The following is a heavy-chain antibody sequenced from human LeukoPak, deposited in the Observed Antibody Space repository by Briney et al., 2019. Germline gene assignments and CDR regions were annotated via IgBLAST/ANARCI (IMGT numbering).Heavy chain of an antibody. CDR1: GGSISSHY. CDR2: IYYSGST. V-gene: IGHV4-59*11. Sequence: PSETLSLTCTVSGGSISSHYRSWIRQPPGKGLEWIGYIYYSGSTNYNPSLKSRVTISVDTSKNQFSLKLSSVTAADTAVYYCARAQRAYSSSWYPFLEYNWFDPWGQGTLVTVSS. J-gene: IGHJ5*02. CDR3: ARAQRAYSSSWYPFLEYNWFDP. D-gene: IGHD6-13*01.